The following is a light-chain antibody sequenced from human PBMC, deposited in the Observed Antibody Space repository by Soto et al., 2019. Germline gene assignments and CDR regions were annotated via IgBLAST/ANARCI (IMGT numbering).Light chain of an antibody. Sequence: SYELTQSPSASVAPGQTARITCEGTDIGSKRVHWYQQKPGQAPVVVIYYDNNRPSGTPERFSGSNSGNTATLTISRVEAGDEADYYCQVWHSSTDHVIFGGGTKLNVL. V-gene: IGLV3-21*04. CDR1: DIGSKR. CDR3: QVWHSSTDHVI. J-gene: IGLJ2*01. CDR2: YDN.